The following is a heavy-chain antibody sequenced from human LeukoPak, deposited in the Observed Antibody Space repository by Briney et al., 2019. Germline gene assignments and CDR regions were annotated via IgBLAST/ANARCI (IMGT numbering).Heavy chain of an antibody. J-gene: IGHJ3*02. V-gene: IGHV4-30-4*08. D-gene: IGHD1-7*01. CDR1: GGSFSGYH. CDR3: ARDLPTTAFDI. Sequence: PSETLSLTCAVYGGSFSGYHWSWIRQPPGKGLEWIGYIYYSGSTYYNPSLKSRVTISVDTSKNQFSLKLSSVTAADTAVYYCARDLPTTAFDIWGQGTMVTVSS. CDR2: IYYSGST.